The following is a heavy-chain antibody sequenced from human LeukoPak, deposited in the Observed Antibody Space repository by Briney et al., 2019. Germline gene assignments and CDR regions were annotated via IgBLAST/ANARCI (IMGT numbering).Heavy chain of an antibody. CDR1: GYTFTSYY. V-gene: IGHV1-46*01. Sequence: GASVKVSCKASGYTFTSYYLHWVRQAPGQGLEWMGIINPGEGNTNYAQKFQGRVTMTRDTSTSTVYMELSSLRAEDAAVYYCARVRSWYGPFDYWGQGTLVTVSS. J-gene: IGHJ4*02. CDR3: ARVRSWYGPFDY. CDR2: INPGEGNT. D-gene: IGHD6-13*01.